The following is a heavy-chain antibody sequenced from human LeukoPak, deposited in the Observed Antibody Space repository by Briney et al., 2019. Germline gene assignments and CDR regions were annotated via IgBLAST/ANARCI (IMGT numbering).Heavy chain of an antibody. CDR1: GVTFSSDS. CDR3: ARDRTVPAATSLDY. J-gene: IGHJ4*02. V-gene: IGHV3-21*01. D-gene: IGHD2-2*01. CDR2: IISSSSDI. Sequence: GGALRLSCVASGVTFSSDSMNWVRQAPGKGVEWGSSIISSSSDIYYADSVKGRFTISRDNAKSSLYLKMNSLRAEATAVYSCARDRTVPAATSLDYWGQGTLVTVYS.